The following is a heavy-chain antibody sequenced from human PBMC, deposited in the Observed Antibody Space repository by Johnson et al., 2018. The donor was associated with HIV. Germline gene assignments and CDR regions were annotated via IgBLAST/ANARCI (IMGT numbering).Heavy chain of an antibody. D-gene: IGHD3/OR15-3a*01. CDR3: ARIQRTSDAFDI. V-gene: IGHV3-33*01. CDR2: IWYDGSNK. J-gene: IGHJ3*02. Sequence: QVQLVESGGGVVQPGRSLRLSCAASGFTFSSYGMHWVRQAPGKGLEWVAVIWYDGSNKYYADSVKGRFTISRDNSKNSLYLQMNSLRVEDTAVYYCARIQRTSDAFDIWGQGTMVTVSS. CDR1: GFTFSSYG.